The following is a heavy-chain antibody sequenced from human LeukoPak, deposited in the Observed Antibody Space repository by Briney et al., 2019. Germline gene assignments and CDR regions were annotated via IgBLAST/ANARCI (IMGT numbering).Heavy chain of an antibody. CDR2: IGSGAKSYAT. J-gene: IGHJ4*02. CDR3: TRHEYSSSSGRDY. CDR1: GSTFSGSA. D-gene: IGHD6-6*01. V-gene: IGHV3-73*01. Sequence: GGSLRLSCAASGSTFSGSAMHWVRQAPGKGLEWVGQIGSGAKSYATAYAASVKGRFTISRDDSKNTAYLQMNSLKTEDTAVYYCTRHEYSSSSGRDYWGQGTLVTVSS.